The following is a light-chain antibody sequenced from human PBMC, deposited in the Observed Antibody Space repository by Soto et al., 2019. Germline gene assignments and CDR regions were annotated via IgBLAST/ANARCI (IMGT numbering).Light chain of an antibody. CDR2: DVS. V-gene: IGLV2-14*03. CDR1: SSDVARYNY. J-gene: IGLJ1*01. Sequence: QSVLTQPASVSASHGQSITISCTGTSSDVARYNYVSWYQQHPGKAPKLMIYDVSNRPSGVSNRFSGSKSGNTASLTISGLQAEDEADYYCGSYTSGNTLEVFGTGTKVTVL. CDR3: GSYTSGNTLEV.